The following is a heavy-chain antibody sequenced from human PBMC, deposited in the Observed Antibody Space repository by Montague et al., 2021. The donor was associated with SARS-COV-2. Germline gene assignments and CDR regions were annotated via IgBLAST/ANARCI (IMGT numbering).Heavy chain of an antibody. V-gene: IGHV4-61*01. D-gene: IGHD2-8*02. CDR2: IYYAGST. Sequence: SETRSLTCTVSGGPVSSGIHYWSWIRQAPEKGLEWIGYIYYAGSTNYNPSLQSRVTISVDTSKNQFSLRLSSVTAADTAIYYCARMGPSQYCPGRGCYSWVRDWCDPWGQGTPVIVSA. J-gene: IGHJ5*02. CDR3: ARMGPSQYCPGRGCYSWVRDWCDP. CDR1: GGPVSSGIHY.